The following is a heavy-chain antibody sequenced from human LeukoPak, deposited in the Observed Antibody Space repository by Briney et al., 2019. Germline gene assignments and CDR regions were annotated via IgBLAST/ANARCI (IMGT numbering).Heavy chain of an antibody. CDR3: ARDWVAGVPFDAFDI. V-gene: IGHV3-7*03. Sequence: GGSLTLPCAASGFTLSSYGMSWVRQAPGKGLEGGANIKEDGSEKYYVDSVKGRFTISRDNAQNSVYLHMNSLTAEDTALYYCARDWVAGVPFDAFDIWGQGTMVSVSS. D-gene: IGHD3-10*01. J-gene: IGHJ3*02. CDR2: IKEDGSEK. CDR1: GFTLSSYG.